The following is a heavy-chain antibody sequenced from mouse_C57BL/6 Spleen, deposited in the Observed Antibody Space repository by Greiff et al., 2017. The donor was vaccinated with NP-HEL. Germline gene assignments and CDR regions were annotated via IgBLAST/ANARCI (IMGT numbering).Heavy chain of an antibody. D-gene: IGHD1-1*02. J-gene: IGHJ2*01. Sequence: DVKLVESGAELVRPGASVKLSCTASGFNIKDDYMHWVKQRPEQGLEWIGWIDPENGDTEYASKFQGKATITADTSSNTAYLQLSSLTSEDTAVYYCTTDYGGYWGQGTTLTVSS. CDR1: GFNIKDDY. CDR3: TTDYGGY. V-gene: IGHV14-4*01. CDR2: IDPENGDT.